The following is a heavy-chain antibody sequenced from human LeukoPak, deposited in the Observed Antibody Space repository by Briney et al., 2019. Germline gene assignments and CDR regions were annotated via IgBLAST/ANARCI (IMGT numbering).Heavy chain of an antibody. CDR1: GFTFTNAW. CDR3: ARDVSDFWSGYYQGFGFDY. Sequence: GGSLRLSCEASGFTFTNAWMNWVRQAPGKGLEWVSYISSSSSTIYYADSVKGRFTISRDNAKNSLYLQMNSLRAEDTAVYYCARDVSDFWSGYYQGFGFDYWGQGTLVTVSS. J-gene: IGHJ4*02. D-gene: IGHD3-3*01. V-gene: IGHV3-48*01. CDR2: ISSSSSTI.